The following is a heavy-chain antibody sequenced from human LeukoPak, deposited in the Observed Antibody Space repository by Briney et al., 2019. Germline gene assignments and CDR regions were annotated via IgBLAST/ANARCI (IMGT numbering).Heavy chain of an antibody. V-gene: IGHV3-7*03. CDR2: IKQDGSEK. CDR3: ARDQETGYS. CDR1: GLTFSSYW. J-gene: IGHJ4*02. D-gene: IGHD3-9*01. Sequence: GGSLRLTCAASGLTFSSYWMSWVRQAPGKGLEWVANIKQDGSEKYYVDSVKGRFTISRDNAKNSLYLQMNSLRAEDTAVYYCARDQETGYSWGQGTLVTVSS.